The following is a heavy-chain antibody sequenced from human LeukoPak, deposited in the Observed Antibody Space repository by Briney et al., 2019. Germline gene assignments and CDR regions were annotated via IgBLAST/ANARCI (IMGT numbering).Heavy chain of an antibody. J-gene: IGHJ4*02. CDR3: ASFEFYYGSGNY. CDR1: GGSISSYY. V-gene: IGHV4-4*07. CDR2: IHTSGST. D-gene: IGHD3-10*01. Sequence: TSETLSPTCTFSGGSISSYYWSWIRQPAGKGLEWIGRIHTSGSTNYNPSLKSRVTISLDTSKNQVSLKLTSVTAADTAVYYCASFEFYYGSGNYWGRGTLVTVSS.